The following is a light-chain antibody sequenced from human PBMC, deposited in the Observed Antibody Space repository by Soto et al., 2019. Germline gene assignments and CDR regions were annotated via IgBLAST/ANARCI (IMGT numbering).Light chain of an antibody. CDR1: SSNIGAGYD. CDR3: QSYDSSLSGCV. Sequence: QSVLTQPPSVSGAPGQRVTISCTGSSSNIGAGYDVHWYQQLPGTAPKLLIYGNSNRPSGVPDRFSGSKSGTSASLAITGLQAKDEADYYCQSYDSSLSGCVFGGGTKLTVL. J-gene: IGLJ2*01. CDR2: GNS. V-gene: IGLV1-40*01.